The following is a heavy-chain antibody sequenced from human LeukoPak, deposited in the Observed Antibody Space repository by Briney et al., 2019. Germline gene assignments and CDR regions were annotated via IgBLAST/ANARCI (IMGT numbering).Heavy chain of an antibody. J-gene: IGHJ4*02. CDR1: VGSIRPYY. Sequence: PSETLSLTCTVSVGSIRPYYWSWIRQPPGKGLEWIGYVYYSGRTRYNPSLESRLAMSIDTSKNQFSLNLTSVTAADTAMYYCARDYNNYIVDHWGQGALVTVSS. CDR3: ARDYNNYIVDH. D-gene: IGHD3-10*01. CDR2: VYYSGRT. V-gene: IGHV4-59*01.